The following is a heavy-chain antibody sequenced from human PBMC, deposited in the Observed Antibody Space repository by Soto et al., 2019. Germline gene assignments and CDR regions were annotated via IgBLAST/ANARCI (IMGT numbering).Heavy chain of an antibody. CDR1: DGTISGRGYN. Sequence: TLCPTSTVSDGTISGRGYNRIWIRQPPGKGLEWIGYIDSSGKSYYHPSLKSRVTLSVDTSRNQFSVNLNDLTAADTAVYYCASELTEYSYGPGEVYWGQGTLGTVSS. CDR3: ASELTEYSYGPGEVY. V-gene: IGHV4-30-4*01. CDR2: IDSSGKS. D-gene: IGHD2-21*01. J-gene: IGHJ4*02.